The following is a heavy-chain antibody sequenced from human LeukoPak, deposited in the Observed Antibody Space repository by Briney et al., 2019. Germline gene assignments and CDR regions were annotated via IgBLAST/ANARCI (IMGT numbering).Heavy chain of an antibody. Sequence: PSETLSLTCTVSGXSISSYHWIWIRQPPGKGLEWIGYIHYSGSTNYNPSLKSRVTTSVDTSKKQFSLKLRSVTAADTAVYYCARSVSWGLLVRDDAFDIWGQGTMVTVSS. CDR2: IHYSGST. CDR3: ARSVSWGLLVRDDAFDI. D-gene: IGHD2-21*01. CDR1: GXSISSYH. J-gene: IGHJ3*02. V-gene: IGHV4-59*08.